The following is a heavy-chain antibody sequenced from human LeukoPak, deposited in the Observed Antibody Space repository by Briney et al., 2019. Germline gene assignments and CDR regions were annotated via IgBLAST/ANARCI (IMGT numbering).Heavy chain of an antibody. J-gene: IGHJ4*02. CDR3: ASPGSSWYSEYFDY. CDR2: IYHSGST. V-gene: IGHV4-38-2*02. Sequence: PSETLSLTCTVSGYSISSGYYWGWIRQPPGKGLEWIGSIYHSGSTYYNPSLKSRVTISVDTSKNQFSLKLSSVTAADTAVYYCASPGSSWYSEYFDYWGQGTLVTVSS. CDR1: GYSISSGYY. D-gene: IGHD6-13*01.